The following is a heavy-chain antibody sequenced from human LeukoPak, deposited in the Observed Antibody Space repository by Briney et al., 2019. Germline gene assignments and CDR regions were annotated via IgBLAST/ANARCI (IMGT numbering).Heavy chain of an antibody. CDR3: ATLTTVLTASYFDY. D-gene: IGHD4-23*01. J-gene: IGHJ4*02. Sequence: SETLSLTCTVSGGSISSYYGSWIRQPPGKGLEWIGYIYYSGSTNYNPSLKSRVTISVDTSKNQFSLKLSSVTAADTAVYYCATLTTVLTASYFDYWGQGTLVTVSS. V-gene: IGHV4-59*01. CDR1: GGSISSYY. CDR2: IYYSGST.